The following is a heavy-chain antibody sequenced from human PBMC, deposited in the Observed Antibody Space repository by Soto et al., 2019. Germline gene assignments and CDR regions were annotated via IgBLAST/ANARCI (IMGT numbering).Heavy chain of an antibody. D-gene: IGHD3-10*01. CDR2: ISGGGGTT. V-gene: IGHV3-23*01. J-gene: IGHJ4*02. CDR1: GFSFSTSA. CDR3: AKKNPGNHPFDY. Sequence: EVQLLESGGGLVQPGGSLRLSCAASGFSFSTSAKTWVRQAPGKGLEWVSAISGGGGTTYYADSVKGRFTISRDNSKRTLYLQMNSLGADDTAVYFCAKKNPGNHPFDYWGQGTLVTVSS.